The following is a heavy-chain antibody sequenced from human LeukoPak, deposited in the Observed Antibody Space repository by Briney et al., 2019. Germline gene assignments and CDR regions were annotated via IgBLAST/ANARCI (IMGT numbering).Heavy chain of an antibody. D-gene: IGHD3-10*01. Sequence: SETLSLTCAVYVGSFSGYYWSWIRQPPGKGLEWIGEINHSGSTNYNPSLKSRVTISVDTSKNQFSLKLSSVTAADTAVYYCARGRGSFYYGSGSPKLDYWGQGTLVTVSS. CDR3: ARGRGSFYYGSGSPKLDY. V-gene: IGHV4-34*01. CDR2: INHSGST. CDR1: VGSFSGYY. J-gene: IGHJ4*02.